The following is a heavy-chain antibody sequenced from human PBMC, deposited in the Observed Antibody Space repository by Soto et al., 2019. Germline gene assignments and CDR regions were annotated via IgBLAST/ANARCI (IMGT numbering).Heavy chain of an antibody. CDR3: ARAHNWNYESGYYGMDV. Sequence: QVQLVQSGTEVKKPGSSVKVSCKASGGTFSSYAISWVRQAPGQGLEWMGGIIPIFGTANYAQKFQGRVTITADESTITAYMELSSLRSEDTAVYYCARAHNWNYESGYYGMDVWGPGTTVTVSS. V-gene: IGHV1-69*01. J-gene: IGHJ6*02. CDR2: IIPIFGTA. CDR1: GGTFSSYA. D-gene: IGHD1-7*01.